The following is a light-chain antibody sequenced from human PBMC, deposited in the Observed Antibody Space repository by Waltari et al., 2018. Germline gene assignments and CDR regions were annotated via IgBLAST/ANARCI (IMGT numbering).Light chain of an antibody. V-gene: IGLV2-14*01. Sequence: QSALTQPASVSGSPGQSITISCTGTSRDVGGYNYVSWYQQHPGKVPKLLIFDVSNRPSGVSNRFSSSKSGNTASLTISGLQAEDESDYYCCSFTSRSTWVFGGGTKLTVL. CDR2: DVS. CDR1: SRDVGGYNY. CDR3: CSFTSRSTWV. J-gene: IGLJ3*02.